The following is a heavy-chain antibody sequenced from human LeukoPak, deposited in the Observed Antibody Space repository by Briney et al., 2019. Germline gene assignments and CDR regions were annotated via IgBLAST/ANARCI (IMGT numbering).Heavy chain of an antibody. CDR2: INQDGSEK. V-gene: IGHV3-7*01. CDR3: ARTNSQARDYYYYMDV. CDR1: GFTFTTYW. J-gene: IGHJ6*03. D-gene: IGHD1-7*01. Sequence: WGSLRLSRAASGFTFTTYWMSWVRQAPGQGLEWVTNINQDGSEKYYVDSVKGRFTMSRDNAKNSLYLQMNSLRADDTAVYYCARTNSQARDYYYYMDVWGKGTTVTVSS.